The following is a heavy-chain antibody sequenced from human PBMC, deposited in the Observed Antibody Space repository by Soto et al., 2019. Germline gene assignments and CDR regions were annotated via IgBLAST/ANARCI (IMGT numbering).Heavy chain of an antibody. V-gene: IGHV4-34*01. CDR2: INDSGNI. D-gene: IGHD3-10*01. CDR3: ARGLILWFGELSRRGGYYYYMDV. CDR1: GGSFSGYQ. J-gene: IGHJ6*03. Sequence: QVQLQQWGAGLLKPSETLSLTCAVYGGSFSGYQWTWIRQTPGKGLEWIGEINDSGNINYNPSLKSRVTILVDTAKKQISLKLSSVTAADPAVYCCARGLILWFGELSRRGGYYYYMDVWGKGTSVTVSS.